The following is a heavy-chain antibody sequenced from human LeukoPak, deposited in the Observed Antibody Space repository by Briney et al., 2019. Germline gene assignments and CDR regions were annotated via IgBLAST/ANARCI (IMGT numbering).Heavy chain of an antibody. CDR2: IYPGDSDI. V-gene: IGHV5-51*01. CDR3: ARQDGSALYYFDY. D-gene: IGHD5-24*01. CDR1: GYSFSSYW. J-gene: IGHJ4*02. Sequence: GESPKISCKGSGYSFSSYWIAWVRQMPGKCLECMGIIYPGDSDIRYSPSFQGQVTISADKSISTAYLQWSSLKASDTAMYYCARQDGSALYYFDYWGQGTLVTVSS.